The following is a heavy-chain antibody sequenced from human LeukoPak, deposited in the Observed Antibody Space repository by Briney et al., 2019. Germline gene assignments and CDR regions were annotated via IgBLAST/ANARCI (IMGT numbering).Heavy chain of an antibody. CDR2: ISSSGSTI. CDR1: GFTFSSYG. J-gene: IGHJ4*02. CDR3: ARELVRGPPGLLPYYFDY. Sequence: GGSLRLSCAASGFTFSSYGMSWVRQAPGKGLEWVSYISSSGSTIYYADSVKGRFTISRDNAKNSLYLQMNSLRAEDTAVYYCARELVRGPPGLLPYYFDYWGQGTLVTVSS. D-gene: IGHD3-9*01. V-gene: IGHV3-48*04.